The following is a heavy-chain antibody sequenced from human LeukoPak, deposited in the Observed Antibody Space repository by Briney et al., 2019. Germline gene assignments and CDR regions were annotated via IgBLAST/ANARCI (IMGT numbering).Heavy chain of an antibody. CDR2: ISSSSSYI. D-gene: IGHD1-14*01. CDR3: AREPAYNSPPS. J-gene: IGHJ5*02. Sequence: GGSLRLSCAASGFTFSTYSMNWVRQAPGKGLEWVSSISSSSSYIYNADSVKGRFTISRDSAKNSLYLQMNSLRVEDTAVYYRAREPAYNSPPSWGQGTLVTVSS. CDR1: GFTFSTYS. V-gene: IGHV3-21*06.